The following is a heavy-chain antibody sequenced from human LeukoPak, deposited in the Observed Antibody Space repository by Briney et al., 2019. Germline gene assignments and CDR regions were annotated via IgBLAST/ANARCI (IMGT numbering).Heavy chain of an antibody. CDR3: ARWGATGCGDY. CDR2: ISDSSSTI. V-gene: IGHV3-48*03. CDR1: GFTFSTYG. D-gene: IGHD3-9*01. J-gene: IGHJ4*02. Sequence: GGSLRLSCVASGFTFSTYGMIWVRQAPGKGLEWVSYISDSSSTIYYADSVKGRLTISGDNAKNVLYLQMNSLRAEDTAVYYCARWGATGCGDYWGQGTLVTVSS.